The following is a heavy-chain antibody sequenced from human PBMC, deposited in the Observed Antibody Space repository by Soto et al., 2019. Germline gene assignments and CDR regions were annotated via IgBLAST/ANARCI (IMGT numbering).Heavy chain of an antibody. J-gene: IGHJ4*02. D-gene: IGHD3-22*01. V-gene: IGHV1-69*01. CDR3: ASGYYDSSGYSIDY. CDR1: GGSFSSYA. Sequence: QVQLVQSGAEVRKPGSSVKVSCQSFGGSFSSYAFSWVRQAPGQGREWMGGLIVILGTTNYAQKFKGRVTFTADESTSTAYMEVSSLESEDTAIYYCASGYYDSSGYSIDYWGQGTQVTVSS. CDR2: LIVILGTT.